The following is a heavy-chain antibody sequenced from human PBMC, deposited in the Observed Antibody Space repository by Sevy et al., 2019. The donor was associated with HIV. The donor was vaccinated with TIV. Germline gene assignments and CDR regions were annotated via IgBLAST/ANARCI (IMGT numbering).Heavy chain of an antibody. D-gene: IGHD2-15*01. CDR2: INSGGKI. CDR1: GFSVSSNY. V-gene: IGHV3-53*01. CDR3: AREDIVLGEDNYYGIDV. Sequence: GSLRLSCAASGFSVSSNYMSWVRQVPGRGPEWVSVINSGGKISYADSVQGRFTISRDNSKNTLYLQMNSLRAEDTAVYYCAREDIVLGEDNYYGIDVWGQGTTVTVSS. J-gene: IGHJ6*02.